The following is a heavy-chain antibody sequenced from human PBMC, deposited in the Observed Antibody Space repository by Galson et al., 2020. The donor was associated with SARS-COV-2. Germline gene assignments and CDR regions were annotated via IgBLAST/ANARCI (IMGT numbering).Heavy chain of an antibody. D-gene: IGHD7-27*01. CDR1: GGSISSYF. CDR3: ARENPSNWVDC. Sequence: ASETLSLTCTVSGGSISSYFWSWIRQPPGKGLEWIGYIYYRGSTNYNPSLQSRVTISVDTSKNQFSLKLRSVNAADTAVYYCARENPSNWVDCWGQGTLVTVSS. J-gene: IGHJ4*02. CDR2: IYYRGST. V-gene: IGHV4-59*01.